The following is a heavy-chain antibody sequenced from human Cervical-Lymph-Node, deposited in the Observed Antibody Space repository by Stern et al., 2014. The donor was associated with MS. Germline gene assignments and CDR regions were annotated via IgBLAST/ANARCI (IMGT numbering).Heavy chain of an antibody. D-gene: IGHD3-16*01. CDR1: GGTFSSYA. Sequence: VHLVESGAEVKKPGSSVKVSCKASGGTFSSYAINWVRQAPGQGPEWMGGVIPIFGTANYAQKFQGRVTITADGSTSTAYMELSSLRSEDTAVYYCARDSRHYDASYYFDSWGQGTLVTVSS. V-gene: IGHV1-69*01. J-gene: IGHJ4*02. CDR2: VIPIFGTA. CDR3: ARDSRHYDASYYFDS.